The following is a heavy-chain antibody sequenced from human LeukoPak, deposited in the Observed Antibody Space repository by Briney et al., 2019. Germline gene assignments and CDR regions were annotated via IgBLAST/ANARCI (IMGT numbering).Heavy chain of an antibody. D-gene: IGHD3-22*01. V-gene: IGHV5-51*01. CDR3: TRHRGDFNYYDGSGYYYSDY. Sequence: PGESLKISCKGSGYSFTSYWIGRVRQMPGKGLEWMGIIYPGDSDTRYSPSFQGQVTISADKSISTAYLQWSSLKASDTAMYYCTRHRGDFNYYDGSGYYYSDYWGQGTLVTVSS. CDR2: IYPGDSDT. J-gene: IGHJ4*02. CDR1: GYSFTSYW.